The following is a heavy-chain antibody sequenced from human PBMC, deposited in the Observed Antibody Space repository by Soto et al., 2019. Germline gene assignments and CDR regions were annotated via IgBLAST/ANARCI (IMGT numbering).Heavy chain of an antibody. V-gene: IGHV3-30*18. D-gene: IGHD3-3*01. CDR1: GFTFSSYG. CDR3: AKDHVLRFLEWSQYYYYGMDV. Sequence: GGSLRLSCAASGFTFSSYGMHWVRQAPGKGLEWVVVISYDGSNKYYADSVKGRFTISRDNSKNTLYLQMNSLRAEDTAVYYCAKDHVLRFLEWSQYYYYGMDVWGQGTTVTVSS. CDR2: ISYDGSNK. J-gene: IGHJ6*02.